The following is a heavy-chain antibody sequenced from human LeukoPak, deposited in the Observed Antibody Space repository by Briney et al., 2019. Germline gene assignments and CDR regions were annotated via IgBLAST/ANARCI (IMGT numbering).Heavy chain of an antibody. V-gene: IGHV3-23*01. J-gene: IGHJ4*02. Sequence: GGSLRLSCAASGFTFSSYAMSWVRQAPGKGLEWVSAISASGGSTYYADSVKGRFTISRDNSKNTLYLQMNSLRAEDTAVDYCAKEGGATILQFDYWGQGTLVTVSS. CDR1: GFTFSSYA. CDR3: AKEGGATILQFDY. D-gene: IGHD1-26*01. CDR2: ISASGGST.